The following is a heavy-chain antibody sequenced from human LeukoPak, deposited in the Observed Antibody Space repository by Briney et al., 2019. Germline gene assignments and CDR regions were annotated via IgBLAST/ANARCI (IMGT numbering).Heavy chain of an antibody. J-gene: IGHJ4*02. CDR2: IYYSGST. CDR3: ARVGSSTNGEIDY. V-gene: IGHV4-59*01. D-gene: IGHD2-2*01. CDR1: GGSFSGYY. Sequence: SETLSLTCAVYGGSFSGYYWSWIRKPPGKGLEWIGYIYYSGSTNYNPSLKSRVTISVDTSKNQFSLKLSSVTAADTAVYYCARVGSSTNGEIDYWGQGTLVTVSS.